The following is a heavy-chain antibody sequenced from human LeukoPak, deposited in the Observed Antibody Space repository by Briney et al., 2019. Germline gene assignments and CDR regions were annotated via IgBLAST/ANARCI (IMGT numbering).Heavy chain of an antibody. J-gene: IGHJ4*02. V-gene: IGHV4-59*01. Sequence: SETLSLTCAVYGGSFSGYYWSWIRQPPGKGLEWIGYIYYSGSTNYNPSLKSRVTISVDTSKNQFSLKLSSVTAADTAVYYCAAYSPRSVQIDYWGQGTLVTVSS. CDR2: IYYSGST. CDR1: GGSFSGYY. CDR3: AAYSPRSVQIDY. D-gene: IGHD2-21*01.